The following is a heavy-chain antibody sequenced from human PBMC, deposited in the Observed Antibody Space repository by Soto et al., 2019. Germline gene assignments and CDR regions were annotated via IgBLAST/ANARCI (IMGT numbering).Heavy chain of an antibody. V-gene: IGHV2-5*01. J-gene: IGHJ4*02. Sequence: QITLKESGPPLVNPTQTLTLTCTFSGFSLSTTAEGVGWVRQPPGKALEWLGLVYWNDEKRYSPSLKTRLAITKDASKNQVVLTMTNMDPADTATYYCGRWGYSNGWSDYWGQGTLVTVSS. CDR3: GRWGYSNGWSDY. CDR2: VYWNDEK. CDR1: GFSLSTTAEG. D-gene: IGHD6-19*01.